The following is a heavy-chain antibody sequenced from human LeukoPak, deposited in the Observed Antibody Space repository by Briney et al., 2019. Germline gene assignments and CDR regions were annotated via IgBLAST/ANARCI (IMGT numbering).Heavy chain of an antibody. J-gene: IGHJ4*02. V-gene: IGHV1-69*04. D-gene: IGHD3-10*01. CDR3: AGGPHAGN. Sequence: GASVKVSCKASGGTFSSYAISWVRQAPGQGLEWMGRIIPILGIANYAQKLQGRVTMTTDTSTSTAYMELRSLRSDDTAVYYCAGGPHAGNWGQGTLVTVSS. CDR1: GGTFSSYA. CDR2: IIPILGIA.